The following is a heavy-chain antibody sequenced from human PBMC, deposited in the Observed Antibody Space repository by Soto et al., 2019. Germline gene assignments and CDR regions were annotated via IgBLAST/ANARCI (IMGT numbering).Heavy chain of an antibody. J-gene: IGHJ6*02. CDR3: ARPNTMVRGVKGYYYYGMDV. V-gene: IGHV1-18*04. D-gene: IGHD3-10*01. CDR1: GYTFTSYG. Sequence: GASVKVSCKASGYTFTSYGISWVRQAPGQGLEWMGWISAYNGNTNYAQKLQGRVTMTTDTSTSTAYMELRSLRSDDTAVYYCARPNTMVRGVKGYYYYGMDVWGQGTTVTVSS. CDR2: ISAYNGNT.